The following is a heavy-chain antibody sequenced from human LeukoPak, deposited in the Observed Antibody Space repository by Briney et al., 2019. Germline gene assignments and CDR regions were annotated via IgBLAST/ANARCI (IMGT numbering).Heavy chain of an antibody. J-gene: IGHJ4*02. CDR2: IRSKAFGGTT. V-gene: IGHV3-49*04. CDR3: ATTMIITGYFDY. Sequence: GGSLRLSCRGSGFTFGGYGISWVRQAPGKGLEWVSFIRSKAFGGTTEYAASVEGRFTISRDDSNALAYLQMNSLKTEDTGIYYCATTMIITGYFDYWGQGIPVTVSS. D-gene: IGHD3-22*01. CDR1: GFTFGGYG.